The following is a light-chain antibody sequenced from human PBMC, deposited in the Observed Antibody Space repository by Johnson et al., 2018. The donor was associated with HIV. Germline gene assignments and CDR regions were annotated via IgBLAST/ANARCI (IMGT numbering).Light chain of an antibody. CDR3: GTWDGGLSADFV. Sequence: QSVLTQPPSMSAAPGQKVTISCSGSSSNIGNNYVSWYQQLPGTAPKLLIYDNDKRPSGIPDRFSASKSDTSATLGITGLQTGDEANYYCGTWDGGLSADFVFGTGTEVTVL. V-gene: IGLV1-51*01. J-gene: IGLJ1*01. CDR2: DND. CDR1: SSNIGNNY.